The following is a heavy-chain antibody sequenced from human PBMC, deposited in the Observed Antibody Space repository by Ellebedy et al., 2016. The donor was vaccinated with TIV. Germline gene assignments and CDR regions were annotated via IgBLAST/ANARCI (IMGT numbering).Heavy chain of an antibody. CDR2: ISSDGSNK. CDR3: ARGGSSGSSDY. J-gene: IGHJ4*02. CDR1: GFTFRSNG. Sequence: GKSLKISXVASGFTFRSNGIYRVRQAPGKGLEWVAVISSDGSNKYYADSVKGRFTISRDNSKNTLYLQMNSLRTDDMAVYYCARGGSSGSSDYWGQGTLVTVSS. D-gene: IGHD3-10*01. V-gene: IGHV3-30*03.